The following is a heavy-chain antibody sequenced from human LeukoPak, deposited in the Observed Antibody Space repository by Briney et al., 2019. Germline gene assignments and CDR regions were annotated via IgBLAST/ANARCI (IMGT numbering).Heavy chain of an antibody. V-gene: IGHV1-69*13. Sequence: GASVKVSCKASGGTFSSYAISWVRQAPGQGLEWMGGIIPIFGTANYAQKFQGRVTITADESTSTAYMELSSLRSEDTAVYYCADSSSSSDAFDIWGQGTMVTVSS. CDR3: ADSSSSSDAFDI. CDR2: IIPIFGTA. D-gene: IGHD6-6*01. J-gene: IGHJ3*02. CDR1: GGTFSSYA.